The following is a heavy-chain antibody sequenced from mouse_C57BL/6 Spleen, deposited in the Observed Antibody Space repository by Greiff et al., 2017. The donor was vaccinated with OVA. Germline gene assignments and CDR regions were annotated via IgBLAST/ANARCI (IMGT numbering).Heavy chain of an antibody. J-gene: IGHJ4*01. CDR3: ARGLYSGGAMDY. V-gene: IGHV5-16*01. CDR1: GFTFSDYY. Sequence: EVQRVESEGGLVQPGSSMKLSCTASGFTFSDYYMAWVRQVPEKGLEWVANINYDGSSTYYLDSLKSRFIISRDNAKNILYLQMSSLKSEDTATDYCARGLYSGGAMDYWGQGTSVTVSS. CDR2: INYDGSST. D-gene: IGHD2-1*01.